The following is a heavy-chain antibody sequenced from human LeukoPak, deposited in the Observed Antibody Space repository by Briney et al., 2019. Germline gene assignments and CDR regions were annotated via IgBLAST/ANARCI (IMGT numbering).Heavy chain of an antibody. J-gene: IGHJ4*02. V-gene: IGHV3-66*02. CDR1: GFTVSSNY. D-gene: IGHD3-3*01. Sequence: PGGSLRLSCAASGFTVSSNYMSWVRQAPGKGLEWVSVIYSGGTTYYADSVQGRFTISRDNFKNTLYLQMNSLTAEDTAIYYCARDPGTIFDVLNYHFDYWGQGTLVTVSS. CDR2: IYSGGTT. CDR3: ARDPGTIFDVLNYHFDY.